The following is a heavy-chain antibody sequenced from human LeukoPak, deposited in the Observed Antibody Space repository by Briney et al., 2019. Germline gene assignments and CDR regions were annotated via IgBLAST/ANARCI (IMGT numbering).Heavy chain of an antibody. CDR1: GFTFSSYA. CDR3: ARVDDLDAFDI. Sequence: PGGSLRLSCSASGFTFSSYAMHWVRQAPGKGLEYVSAISSNGGSTYYADSVKGRFTTSRDNSKNTLFLQINSLRPEDTAVYYCARVDDLDAFDIWGQGTLVTVSS. D-gene: IGHD2-2*03. V-gene: IGHV3-64*04. CDR2: ISSNGGST. J-gene: IGHJ3*02.